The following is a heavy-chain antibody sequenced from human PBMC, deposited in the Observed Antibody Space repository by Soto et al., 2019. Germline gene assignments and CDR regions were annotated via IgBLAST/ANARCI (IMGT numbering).Heavy chain of an antibody. V-gene: IGHV4-34*01. D-gene: IGHD3-22*01. J-gene: IGHJ4*02. CDR1: GGSFSGYY. CDR3: GSGYYDSSGYYKTDY. CDR2: INHSGST. Sequence: PSETLSLTCAVYGGSFSGYYWSWIRQPPGKGLEWIGEINHSGSTNYNPSLKSRVTISVDTSKNQFSLKLSSVTAADTAVYYCGSGYYDSSGYYKTDYWGQGTLVTVSS.